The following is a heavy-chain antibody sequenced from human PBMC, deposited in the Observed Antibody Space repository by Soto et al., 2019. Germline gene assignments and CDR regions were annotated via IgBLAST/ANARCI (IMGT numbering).Heavy chain of an antibody. Sequence: QVQLQQWGAGLLKPSETLSLTCAVYGGSFSGYYWSWIRQPPGKGLEWIGEINHSGSTNYNPSLKSRVTRSEDPSKNQFSLRLGSVTAADTAVYYCARGSSGGWDPRRRHYFVYWGQGTLVTVSS. J-gene: IGHJ4*02. CDR1: GGSFSGYY. CDR3: ARGSSGGWDPRRRHYFVY. V-gene: IGHV4-34*01. D-gene: IGHD6-19*01. CDR2: INHSGST.